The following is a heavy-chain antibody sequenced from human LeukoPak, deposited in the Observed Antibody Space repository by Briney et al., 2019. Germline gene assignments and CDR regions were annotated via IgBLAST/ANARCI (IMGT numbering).Heavy chain of an antibody. CDR2: ISSSGSTI. CDR1: GFTFSSYE. V-gene: IGHV3-48*03. Sequence: GGSLRLSCAASGFTFSSYEMNWVRQAPGKGLEWVSYISSSGSTIYYADSVKGRFTISRDNAKNSLYLQMNSLRAEDTAVYYCATHPYLRWTNYYMDVWGKGTTVTVSS. J-gene: IGHJ6*03. CDR3: ATHPYLRWTNYYMDV. D-gene: IGHD4-23*01.